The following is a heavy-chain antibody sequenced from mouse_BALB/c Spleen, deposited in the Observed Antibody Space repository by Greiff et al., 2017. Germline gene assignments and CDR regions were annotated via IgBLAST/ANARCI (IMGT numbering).Heavy chain of an antibody. D-gene: IGHD5-1-1*01. CDR2: INSNGGST. Sequence: EVQLVESGGGLVQPGGSLKLSCAASGFTFSSYGMSWVRQTPDKRLELVATINSNGGSTYYPDSVKGRFTLSRDNAKNTLYLQMSSLKSEDTAMYYCAKYMTYAMGYWGQGTSVTVSP. CDR3: AKYMTYAMGY. CDR1: GFTFSSYG. V-gene: IGHV5-6-3*01. J-gene: IGHJ4*01.